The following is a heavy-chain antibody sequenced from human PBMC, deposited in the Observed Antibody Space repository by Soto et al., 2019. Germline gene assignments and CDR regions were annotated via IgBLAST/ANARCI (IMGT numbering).Heavy chain of an antibody. CDR2: IDHNGVT. CDR1: GDSISSSKW. CDR3: ARLNRDYFYYGMDV. Sequence: QMQLQESGPGLVKPSGTLSLTCAVSGDSISSSKWWTWVRQTPGKGLEWIGKIDHNGVTNYNPSLESRVTILKDTSKNQLSLKLTSVTAADSAVYYCARLNRDYFYYGMDVWGQGATVTVSS. V-gene: IGHV4-4*02. J-gene: IGHJ6*02.